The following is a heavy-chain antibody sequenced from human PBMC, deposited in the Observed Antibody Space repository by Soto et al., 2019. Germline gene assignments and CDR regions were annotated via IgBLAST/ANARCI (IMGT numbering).Heavy chain of an antibody. Sequence: GGSLRLSCAASGFTFSSYGMHWVRQAPGKGLEWVAVIWLDGSKKYYADSVKGRFTISRDNSKNTLYLQMNRLRSEDTAIYYCARGGSGYTWFNEFWGQGTLVTVSS. J-gene: IGHJ4*02. CDR2: IWLDGSKK. CDR1: GFTFSSYG. V-gene: IGHV3-33*01. D-gene: IGHD3-22*01. CDR3: ARGGSGYTWFNEF.